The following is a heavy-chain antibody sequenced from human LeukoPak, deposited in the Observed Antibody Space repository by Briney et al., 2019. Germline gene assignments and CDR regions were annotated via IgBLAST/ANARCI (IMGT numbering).Heavy chain of an antibody. V-gene: IGHV5-51*01. J-gene: IGHJ4*02. Sequence: ESLKISCKGSGYSFSSYWIGWVRQMPGKGLEWMGIIYPGEADDTYSPSFQGQVTISADKSISTAYLQWRSLKASDTAMYYCARQGIVYASVDYWGQGTLVTSPS. CDR1: GYSFSSYW. D-gene: IGHD2-8*01. CDR2: IYPGEADD. CDR3: ARQGIVYASVDY.